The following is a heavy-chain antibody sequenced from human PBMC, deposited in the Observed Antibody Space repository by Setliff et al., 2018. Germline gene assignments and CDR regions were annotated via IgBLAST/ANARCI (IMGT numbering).Heavy chain of an antibody. D-gene: IGHD6-6*01. CDR2: INTNTGSP. V-gene: IGHV7-4-1*02. CDR3: VREGVDRRSSTDYRYYMDV. CDR1: GSAFTTYA. Sequence: ASVKVSCKASGSAFTTYAITWMRQAPGQGLEYMGWINTNTGSPSYAQGFTGRFVFYLDTAVSTAYLQISSLKADDTAVYYCVREGVDRRSSTDYRYYMDVWGKGTTVTVSS. J-gene: IGHJ6*03.